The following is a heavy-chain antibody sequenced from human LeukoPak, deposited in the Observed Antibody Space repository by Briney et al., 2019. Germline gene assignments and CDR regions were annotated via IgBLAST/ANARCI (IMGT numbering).Heavy chain of an antibody. CDR3: AIRLEVQAAGAFDI. J-gene: IGHJ3*02. CDR1: GFTFSSYA. CDR2: IGSSDGGT. Sequence: PGGSLRLSCAASGFTFSSYAMTWIRQAPGKGLEWVSTIGSSDGGTYYGDSVKGRFTISRDTPKNTLYLHMNSLRAEDTAVYYCAIRLEVQAAGAFDIWGHGTMVTVSS. V-gene: IGHV3-23*01. D-gene: IGHD2-2*01.